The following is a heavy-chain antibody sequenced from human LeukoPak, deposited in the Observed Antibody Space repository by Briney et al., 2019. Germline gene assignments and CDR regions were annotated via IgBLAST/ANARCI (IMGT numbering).Heavy chain of an antibody. J-gene: IGHJ3*02. CDR1: GYTFSSYA. V-gene: IGHV3-23*01. Sequence: GRSLRLSCAASGYTFSSYAMCWVHQAPGKGLEWVSAISGSGGSTYYADSVKGRFTISRENSKNTLYLQMNSLRAEDTAVYYCANLEGAYAFDIWGQGTMVTVSS. CDR2: ISGSGGST. D-gene: IGHD4/OR15-4a*01. CDR3: ANLEGAYAFDI.